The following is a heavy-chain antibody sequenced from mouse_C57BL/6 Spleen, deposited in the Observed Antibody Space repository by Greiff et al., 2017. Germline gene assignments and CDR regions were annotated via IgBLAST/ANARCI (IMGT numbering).Heavy chain of an antibody. CDR3: ARGGYYYAIDY. Sequence: EVKLQQSGPELVKPGASVKISCKASGYTFTDYYMNWVKQSHGKSLEWIGDINPNNGGTSYNQKFKGKATLTVDKSSSTAYMELRSLTSEDSAVYYCARGGYYYAIDYGGQGTTVTVSS. D-gene: IGHD2-2*01. CDR1: GYTFTDYY. V-gene: IGHV1-26*01. J-gene: IGHJ4*01. CDR2: INPNNGGT.